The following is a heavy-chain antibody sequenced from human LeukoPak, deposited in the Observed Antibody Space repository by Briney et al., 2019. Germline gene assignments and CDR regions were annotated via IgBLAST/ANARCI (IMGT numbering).Heavy chain of an antibody. D-gene: IGHD3-3*02. CDR3: ARSEAIFGVGPYFDY. Sequence: ASVKVSCKASGYTFTGYYMHWVRQAPGQGLEWMGWINPNSGGTNYAQKFQGRVTMTRDTSISTAYMELSRLRSDDTAVYYCARSEAIFGVGPYFDYWGQGTLVTVSS. J-gene: IGHJ4*02. CDR2: INPNSGGT. CDR1: GYTFTGYY. V-gene: IGHV1-2*02.